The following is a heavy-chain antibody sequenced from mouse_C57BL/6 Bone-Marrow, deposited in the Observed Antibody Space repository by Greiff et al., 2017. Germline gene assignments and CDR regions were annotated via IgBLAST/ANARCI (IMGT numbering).Heavy chain of an antibody. CDR1: GFTFSDYG. J-gene: IGHJ3*01. Sequence: EVKLMESGGGLVKPGGSLKLSCAASGFTFSDYGMHWVRQAPEKGLEWVAYISSGSSTIYYADTVKGRFTISRDNAKNTLFLQMTSLRSEDTAMYYCARDYGSGAYWGQGTLVTVSA. CDR2: ISSGSSTI. D-gene: IGHD1-1*01. V-gene: IGHV5-17*01. CDR3: ARDYGSGAY.